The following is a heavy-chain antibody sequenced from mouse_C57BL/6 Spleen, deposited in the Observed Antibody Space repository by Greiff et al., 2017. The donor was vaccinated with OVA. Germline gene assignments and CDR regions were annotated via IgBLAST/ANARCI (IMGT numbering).Heavy chain of an antibody. J-gene: IGHJ3*01. CDR1: GYSITSGYY. V-gene: IGHV3-6*01. CDR3: ARAWPWFAY. Sequence: EVQLQESGPGLVKPSQSLSLTCSVTGYSITSGYYWNWIRQFPGNKLEWMGYISYDGSNNYNPSLKNRISITRDTSKNQFFLKLNSVTTEDTATYYCARAWPWFAYWGQGTLVTVSA. CDR2: ISYDGSN.